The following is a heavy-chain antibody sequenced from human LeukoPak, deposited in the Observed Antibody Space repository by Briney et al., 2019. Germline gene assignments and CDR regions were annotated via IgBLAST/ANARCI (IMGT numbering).Heavy chain of an antibody. CDR2: VNPSGGST. CDR3: ARSRNLLDY. D-gene: IGHD2/OR15-2a*01. Sequence: ASVKVSCKASGYTFTSYYIHWVRQAPGQVLEWMGTVNPSGGSTTYAQKFQGRLTMTRDTSTSTVYMELSSLRSDDTAVYYCARSRNLLDYWGQGTLVTVSS. CDR1: GYTFTSYY. J-gene: IGHJ4*02. V-gene: IGHV1-46*01.